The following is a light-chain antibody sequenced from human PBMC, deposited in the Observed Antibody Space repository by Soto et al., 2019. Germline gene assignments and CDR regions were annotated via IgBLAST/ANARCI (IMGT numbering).Light chain of an antibody. CDR3: QQYGSSGT. V-gene: IGKV3-20*01. J-gene: IGKJ1*01. CDR1: QSVSNNY. Sequence: EIVLTQSPGTLSLSPGERATLSWRASQSVSNNYLAWYQQKPGQAPRLLIYSASNRATGIPDRFSGSGSGTDFTLTISRLEPEDFAVYYCQQYGSSGTFGQGTKVDIK. CDR2: SAS.